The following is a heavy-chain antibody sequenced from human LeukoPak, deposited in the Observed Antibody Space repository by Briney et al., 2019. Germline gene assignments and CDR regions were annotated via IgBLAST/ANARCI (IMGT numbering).Heavy chain of an antibody. CDR3: ATWGSSSWALES. Sequence: HPGGSLRLSCAASGFTFSSYSMNWVRQAPGKGLEWVSEISGSGGSTYYADSVKGRFTISRDNSKNTLYLQMNSLRAEDTAVYYCATWGSSSWALESWGQGTLVTVSS. CDR1: GFTFSSYS. D-gene: IGHD6-13*01. CDR2: ISGSGGST. V-gene: IGHV3-23*01. J-gene: IGHJ5*02.